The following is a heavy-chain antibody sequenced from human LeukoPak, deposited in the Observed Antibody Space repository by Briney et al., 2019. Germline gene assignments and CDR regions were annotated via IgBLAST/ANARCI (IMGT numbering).Heavy chain of an antibody. V-gene: IGHV4-4*02. D-gene: IGHD3-9*01. J-gene: IGHJ3*02. CDR2: IYHSGST. Sequence: SETLSLTCAVSGGSISSSNWWSWVRQPPGKGPEWIGEIYHSGSTNYNPSLKSRVTISVDKSKNQFSLKLSSVTAADTAVYYCARDGGDILTGYAFDIWGQGTMVTVSS. CDR3: ARDGGDILTGYAFDI. CDR1: GGSISSSNW.